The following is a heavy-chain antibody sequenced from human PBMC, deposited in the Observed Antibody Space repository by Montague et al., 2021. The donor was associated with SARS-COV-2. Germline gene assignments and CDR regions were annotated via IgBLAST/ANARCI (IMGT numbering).Heavy chain of an antibody. CDR2: ISYDGSNK. CDR1: GFTLSSYA. Sequence: SLRLSCAASGFTLSSYAMYWVRQAPGKGLEWVAVISYDGSNKYYVDSVKGRFTISRDNSKNTLYLQMNSLRAEDTAVYYCARAALGGYDSYFDHWGQGTLVTVSS. V-gene: IGHV3-30*04. D-gene: IGHD5-12*01. CDR3: ARAALGGYDSYFDH. J-gene: IGHJ4*02.